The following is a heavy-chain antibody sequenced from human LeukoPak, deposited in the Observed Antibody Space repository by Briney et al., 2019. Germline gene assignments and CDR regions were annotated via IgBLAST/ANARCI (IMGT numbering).Heavy chain of an antibody. V-gene: IGHV4-34*01. CDR1: GGSFSGYY. Sequence: PSETLSLTCAVYGGSFSGYYWSWIRQPPGKGLEWIGEINHSGSTNYNPSLKSRVTISVDTSKNQFSLKLGSVTAADTAVYYCARLLRFLEWPNHYYYMDVWGKGTTVTVSS. D-gene: IGHD3-3*01. CDR2: INHSGST. J-gene: IGHJ6*03. CDR3: ARLLRFLEWPNHYYYMDV.